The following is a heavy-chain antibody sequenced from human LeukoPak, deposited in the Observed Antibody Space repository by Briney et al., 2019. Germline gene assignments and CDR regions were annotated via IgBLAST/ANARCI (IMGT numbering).Heavy chain of an antibody. CDR3: ARVSPGGNAFDI. CDR2: IYHSGST. CDR1: DVSIKNYY. D-gene: IGHD4-23*01. J-gene: IGHJ3*02. Sequence: SETLSLTCTVSDVSIKNYYWSWIRQPPGKGLEWIGYIYHSGSTYYNPSLKSRVTISVDRSKNQFSLKLSSVTAADTAVYYCARVSPGGNAFDIWGQGTMVTVSS. V-gene: IGHV4-59*12.